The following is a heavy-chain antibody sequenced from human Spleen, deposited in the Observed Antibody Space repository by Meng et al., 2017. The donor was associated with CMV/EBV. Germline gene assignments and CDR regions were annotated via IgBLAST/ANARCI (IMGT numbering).Heavy chain of an antibody. D-gene: IGHD3-10*01. CDR2: INHSGST. J-gene: IGHJ5*02. Sequence: SETLSLTCAVYGGSFSGYYWSWIRQPPGKGLEWIGKINHSGSTNYNPSLKSRVTISVDTSKNQFSLKLSSVTAADTAMYYCARDAFMVRGVRINWFDPWGQGTLVTVSS. CDR1: GGSFSGYY. V-gene: IGHV4-34*01. CDR3: ARDAFMVRGVRINWFDP.